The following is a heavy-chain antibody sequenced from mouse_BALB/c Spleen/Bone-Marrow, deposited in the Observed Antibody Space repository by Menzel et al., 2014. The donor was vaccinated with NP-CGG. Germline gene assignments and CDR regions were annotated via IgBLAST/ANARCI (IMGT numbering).Heavy chain of an antibody. CDR1: GYTFTSYY. Sequence: VNVVESGPELVKPGASVKMSCKASGYTFTSYYIHWVKQRPGQGLEWIGWIYPGDGSTKYNEKFKGKTTLTADKSSSTAYMLLSSLTSEDSAIYFCARRQLGLFYAMDYWGQGTSVTVSS. J-gene: IGHJ4*01. V-gene: IGHV1S56*01. CDR2: IYPGDGST. CDR3: ARRQLGLFYAMDY. D-gene: IGHD3-2*01.